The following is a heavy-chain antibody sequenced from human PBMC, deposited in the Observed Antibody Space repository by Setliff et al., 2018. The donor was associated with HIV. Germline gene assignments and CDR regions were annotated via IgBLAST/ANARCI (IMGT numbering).Heavy chain of an antibody. V-gene: IGHV4-30-4*01. Sequence: SETLSLTCTVSGGSISSDDHYWSWVRQPPGKGLEWIGYIYHTGATYYKSSLESRLTISVDTSKNQFSLKLSSVTAADTAVYFCARMSISASVYLDYWGQGSQVTVSS. CDR1: GGSISSDDHY. CDR2: IYHTGAT. CDR3: ARMSISASVYLDY. J-gene: IGHJ4*02. D-gene: IGHD6-25*01.